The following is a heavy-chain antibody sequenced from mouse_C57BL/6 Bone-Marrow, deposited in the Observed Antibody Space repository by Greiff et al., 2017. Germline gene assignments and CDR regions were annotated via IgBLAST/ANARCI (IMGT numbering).Heavy chain of an antibody. CDR2: ISGGGGNT. CDR3: ARHEGEGSFDY. J-gene: IGHJ2*01. V-gene: IGHV5-9*01. CDR1: GFTFSSYT. Sequence: EVKLVESGGGLVKPGGSLKLSCAASGFTFSSYTMSWVRQTPEKRLEWVATISGGGGNTYYPDSVKGRFTISRDNATNTLYLQMSSLRSEDTALYYCARHEGEGSFDYWGQGTTLTVSS.